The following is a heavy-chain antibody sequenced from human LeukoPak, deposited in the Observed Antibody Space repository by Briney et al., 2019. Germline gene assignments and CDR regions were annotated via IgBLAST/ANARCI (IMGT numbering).Heavy chain of an antibody. Sequence: GGSLRLSCAASGFTFDDYGMSWVRQAPGKGLEWVANIKQDGSEKYYVGSVTGRFTVSRDNTKNSVYLQMSSLRAEDTGVYYCARGFGGDEFWGQGTLVTVSS. CDR2: IKQDGSEK. D-gene: IGHD3-16*01. J-gene: IGHJ4*02. CDR3: ARGFGGDEF. CDR1: GFTFDDYG. V-gene: IGHV3-7*01.